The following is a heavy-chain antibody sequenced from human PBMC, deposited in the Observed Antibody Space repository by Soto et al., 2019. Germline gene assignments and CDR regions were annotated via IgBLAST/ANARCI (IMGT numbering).Heavy chain of an antibody. D-gene: IGHD3-9*01. Sequence: ASVKVSCKVSGYTLTETSIQWVRQAPGIGLEWMGCSNAEDGETIYAQKVQGRVIITKDTSADTAYMELSSLRSEDTAVYYCARAHYDILTGYYNGFDPWGQGTLVTVSS. CDR3: ARAHYDILTGYYNGFDP. CDR1: GYTLTETS. J-gene: IGHJ5*02. CDR2: SNAEDGET. V-gene: IGHV1-24*01.